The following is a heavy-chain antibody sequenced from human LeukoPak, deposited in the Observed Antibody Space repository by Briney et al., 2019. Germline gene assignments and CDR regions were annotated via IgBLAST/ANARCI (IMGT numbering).Heavy chain of an antibody. Sequence: GGSLRLSCAASGFTFSNYGMSWVHQAPGRGLEWVSGISGNGGRTYYADSVNGRFTISRNNSKNTLYMQMNSLRDEDTAVYYCASPRVPTYSRGWHYAYWGQGTLVTVSS. CDR1: GFTFSNYG. CDR3: ASPRVPTYSRGWHYAY. CDR2: ISGNGGRT. D-gene: IGHD6-19*01. J-gene: IGHJ4*02. V-gene: IGHV3-23*01.